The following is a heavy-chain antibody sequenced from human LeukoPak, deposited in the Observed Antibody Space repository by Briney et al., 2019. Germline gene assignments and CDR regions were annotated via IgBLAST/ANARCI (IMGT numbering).Heavy chain of an antibody. D-gene: IGHD3-10*01. Sequence: GGSLRLSCAASGFTFSRYSMNWVRQAPGKGLEWVSFISGNSAYIYYADSVKGRFTISRDNAKNSPYLQMNSLRAEDTAVYYCARGEYGSGSYHIDYWGQGTLVTVSS. CDR2: ISGNSAYI. J-gene: IGHJ4*02. V-gene: IGHV3-21*01. CDR1: GFTFSRYS. CDR3: ARGEYGSGSYHIDY.